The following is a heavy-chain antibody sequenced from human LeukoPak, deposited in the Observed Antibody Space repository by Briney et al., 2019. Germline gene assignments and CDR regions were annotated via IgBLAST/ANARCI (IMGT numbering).Heavy chain of an antibody. Sequence: SETLSLTCTVSGGSISSYYWSWIRQPPGKGLEWIGYIYYSGSTNYNPSLKSRVTISVDTSKNQFSLKLSSVTAADTAVYYCARGVHYYDSSGYYYKPAHFDYWGQGTLVTVSS. CDR1: GGSISSYY. V-gene: IGHV4-59*08. J-gene: IGHJ4*02. CDR2: IYYSGST. D-gene: IGHD3-22*01. CDR3: ARGVHYYDSSGYYYKPAHFDY.